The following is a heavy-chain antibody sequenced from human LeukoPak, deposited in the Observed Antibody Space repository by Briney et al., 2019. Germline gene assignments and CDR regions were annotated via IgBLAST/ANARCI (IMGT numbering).Heavy chain of an antibody. CDR3: ARARYSSSWYVGWFDP. CDR2: FVPSFAIT. V-gene: IGHV1-69*10. J-gene: IGHJ5*02. D-gene: IGHD6-13*01. Sequence: ASVKVSCKTSGGSFSSYAISWVRQAPGQGLEFLGVFVPSFAITNYAQKFQGRVTITADKSTRTVYMELRSLRSEDTAVYYCARARYSSSWYVGWFDPWGQGTLVTVSS. CDR1: GGSFSSYA.